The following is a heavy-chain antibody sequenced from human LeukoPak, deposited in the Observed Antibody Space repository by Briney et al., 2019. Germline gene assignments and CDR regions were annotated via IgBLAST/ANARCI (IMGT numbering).Heavy chain of an antibody. Sequence: GGSLRLSCVASGFTFSTYWMHWVRQAPGKGLEWVAVISYDGSNKYYADSVKGRFTISRDNSKNTLYLQLNSLRAEDTAVYYCVREAPLAGDWYFDRWGRGSLVTVSS. V-gene: IGHV3-30*03. D-gene: IGHD6-19*01. CDR2: ISYDGSNK. CDR1: GFTFSTYW. J-gene: IGHJ2*01. CDR3: VREAPLAGDWYFDR.